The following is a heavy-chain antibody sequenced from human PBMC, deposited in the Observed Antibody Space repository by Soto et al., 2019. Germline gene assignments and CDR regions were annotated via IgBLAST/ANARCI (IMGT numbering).Heavy chain of an antibody. D-gene: IGHD6-19*01. CDR3: ARGDSSGWPDDAFDI. CDR2: ISWNSGSI. V-gene: IGHV3-9*01. Sequence: GGSLRLSCAASGFTFDDCAMHWVRQAPGKGLEWVSGISWNSGSIGYADSVKGRFTISRDNAKNSLYLQMNSLRAEDTALYYCARGDSSGWPDDAFDIWGQGTMVTVSS. CDR1: GFTFDDCA. J-gene: IGHJ3*02.